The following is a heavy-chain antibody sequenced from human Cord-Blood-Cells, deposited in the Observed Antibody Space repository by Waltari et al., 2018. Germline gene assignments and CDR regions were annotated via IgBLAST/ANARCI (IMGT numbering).Heavy chain of an antibody. J-gene: IGHJ4*02. CDR2: IIPIIGIA. D-gene: IGHD6-19*01. Sequence: QVQLVQSAAEVKQPGSSVKVPCKAYGATFSSYAISWVRRAPGQGREWMGGIIPIIGIANYAQKFQGRVTITADESPSTAYMELSSLRSEDTAVYYCARPAGYSSGWYDYWGQGTLVTVSS. V-gene: IGHV1-69*12. CDR3: ARPAGYSSGWYDY. CDR1: GATFSSYA.